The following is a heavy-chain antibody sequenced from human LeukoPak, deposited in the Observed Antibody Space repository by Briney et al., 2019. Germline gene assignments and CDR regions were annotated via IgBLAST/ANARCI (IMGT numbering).Heavy chain of an antibody. J-gene: IGHJ4*02. CDR2: ISASGNT. Sequence: SETLSLTCTVSGASIPSSYYWSWVRQPPGKGLECIGYISASGNTNYNPSLKSRVTISVDTSKSQFSLNLSSVTAADTAIYYCARLTGGGSYWGYFDYWGQGNLVTVSS. V-gene: IGHV4-4*09. CDR1: GASIPSSYY. CDR3: ARLTGGGSYWGYFDY. D-gene: IGHD1-26*01.